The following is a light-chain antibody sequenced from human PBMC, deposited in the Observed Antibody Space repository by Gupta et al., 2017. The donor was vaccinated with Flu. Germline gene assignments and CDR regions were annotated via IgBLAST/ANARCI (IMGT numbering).Light chain of an antibody. J-gene: IGLJ3*02. CDR1: GIGTNS. CDR2: DDD. Sequence: YVLTQLPSVSVAPGQVVGITCGEDGIGTNSVHWYQQKPGQVPVLVVFDDDDRPSGIPERFSGSKSGTTATLTISRVEVGDEADYYCQVLAGTGDHFWVFGGGTYLTVL. V-gene: IGLV3-21*02. CDR3: QVLAGTGDHFWV.